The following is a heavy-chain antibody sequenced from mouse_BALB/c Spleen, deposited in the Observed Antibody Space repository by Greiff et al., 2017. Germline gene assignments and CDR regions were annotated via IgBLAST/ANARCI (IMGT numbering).Heavy chain of an antibody. CDR1: GFSLTSYG. Sequence: QVQLQQSGPGLVAPSQSLSITCTVSGFSLTSYGVHWVRQPPGKGLEWLGVIWAGGSTNYNSALMSRLSISKDKSKSQVFLKMNSLQTDDTAMYYCANYYDYDGPFADWGQGTLVTVSA. D-gene: IGHD2-4*01. V-gene: IGHV2-9*02. CDR2: IWAGGST. J-gene: IGHJ3*01. CDR3: ANYYDYDGPFAD.